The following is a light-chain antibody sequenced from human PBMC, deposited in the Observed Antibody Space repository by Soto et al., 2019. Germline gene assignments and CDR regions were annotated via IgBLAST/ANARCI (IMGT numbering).Light chain of an antibody. Sequence: EIVLTQSPGTLSLSPGERATLSCRASQSVGSDFLAWYQQRPGQPPRILIFGASGRATGIPDRFSGSGSGTDFTLTISRLEPEDFAVYYCQQYGSLSWAFGQGIKVEIK. CDR2: GAS. CDR3: QQYGSLSWA. V-gene: IGKV3-20*01. J-gene: IGKJ1*01. CDR1: QSVGSDF.